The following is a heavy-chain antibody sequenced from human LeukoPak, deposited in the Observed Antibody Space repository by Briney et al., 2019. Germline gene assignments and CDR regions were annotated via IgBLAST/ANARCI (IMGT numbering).Heavy chain of an antibody. Sequence: ASVKVSCKASGYTFTSYGISWVRQAPGQGLEWMGWISAYNGNTNYAQKLQGRVTMTTDTSTSTAYMELRSLRSDDTAVYYCARDVRRSIAAAGRDEGGPWGQGTLVTVSS. D-gene: IGHD6-13*01. CDR2: ISAYNGNT. J-gene: IGHJ5*02. CDR1: GYTFTSYG. V-gene: IGHV1-18*01. CDR3: ARDVRRSIAAAGRDEGGP.